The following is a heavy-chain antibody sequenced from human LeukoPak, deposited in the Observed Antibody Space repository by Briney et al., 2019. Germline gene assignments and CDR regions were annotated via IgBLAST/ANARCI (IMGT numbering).Heavy chain of an antibody. CDR1: GYTFTSYY. CDR3: ARDQTQGYGDPEYYFDY. CDR2: INPSGGST. D-gene: IGHD4-17*01. J-gene: IGHJ4*02. V-gene: IGHV1-46*01. Sequence: ASVKVSCKASGYTFTSYYMHWVRQAPGQGLEWMGIINPSGGSTSYAQKFQGKVTMTRDTSTSTVYMELSSLRSEDTAVYYCARDQTQGYGDPEYYFDYWGQGTLVTVSS.